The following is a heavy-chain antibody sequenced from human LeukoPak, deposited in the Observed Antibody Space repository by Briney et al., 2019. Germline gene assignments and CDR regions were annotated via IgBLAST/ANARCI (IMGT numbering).Heavy chain of an antibody. J-gene: IGHJ6*02. Sequence: GGSLRLSCAAAGFSFNAYDMHWVRPATGRGLEWVSYIGRAGDTYYAGSVKGRFTISRDDAKNSLYLQLNSLGVGDTAVYYCARDSGGWGLAVWGQGTTVTVSS. D-gene: IGHD6-19*01. CDR2: IGRAGDT. CDR3: ARDSGGWGLAV. CDR1: GFSFNAYD. V-gene: IGHV3-13*04.